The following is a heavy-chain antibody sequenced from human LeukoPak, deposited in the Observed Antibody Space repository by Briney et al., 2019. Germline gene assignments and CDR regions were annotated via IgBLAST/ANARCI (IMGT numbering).Heavy chain of an antibody. Sequence: SETLSPTCTVSGGSISSSSYYWGWIRQPPGKGLEWIGNIYYSGSTYYNPSLKSLVTISVDTSKNQFPLKLSSVTAADTAVYYCASRPYYYDTSGPDYWGQGTLVTVSS. CDR2: IYYSGST. D-gene: IGHD3-22*01. V-gene: IGHV4-39*01. CDR3: ASRPYYYDTSGPDY. J-gene: IGHJ4*02. CDR1: GGSISSSSYY.